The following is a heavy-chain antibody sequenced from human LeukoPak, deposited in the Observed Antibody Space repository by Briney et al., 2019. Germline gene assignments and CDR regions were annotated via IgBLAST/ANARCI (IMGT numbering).Heavy chain of an antibody. Sequence: SETLSLTCTVSGESISGFYWTWIRQPPGKGLEWIGSIYHSGSTYYNPSLKSRVTISVDTSKNQFSLKLSSVTAADTAVYYCARVGYLYYFDYWGQGTLVTVSS. J-gene: IGHJ4*02. V-gene: IGHV4-38-2*02. CDR1: GESISGFY. CDR3: ARVGYLYYFDY. D-gene: IGHD1-1*01. CDR2: IYHSGST.